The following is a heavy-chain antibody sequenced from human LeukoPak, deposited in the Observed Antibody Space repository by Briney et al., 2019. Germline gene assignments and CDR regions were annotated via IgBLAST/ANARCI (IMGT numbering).Heavy chain of an antibody. CDR3: ARRSPRVLLWFGESYNWFDP. CDR1: GGSFSGYY. V-gene: IGHV4-34*01. D-gene: IGHD3-10*01. Sequence: SETLSLTCAVYGGSFSGYYWSWIRQPPGKGLEWIGEINHSGSTNYNPPLKSRVTISVDTSKNQFSLKLSSVTAADTAVYYCARRSPRVLLWFGESYNWFDPWGQGTLVTVSS. CDR2: INHSGST. J-gene: IGHJ5*02.